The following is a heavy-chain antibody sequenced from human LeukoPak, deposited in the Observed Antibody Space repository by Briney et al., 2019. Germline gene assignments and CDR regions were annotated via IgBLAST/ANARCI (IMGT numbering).Heavy chain of an antibody. V-gene: IGHV3-48*04. J-gene: IGHJ4*02. Sequence: GGSLRLSCAASGFTFSSYGMHWVRQAPGKGLEWVSYISSSGSTIYYADSVKGRFTISRDNAKNSLYLQMNSLRAEDTAVYYCGRNYYDSSGYYYGNDYWGQGTLVTVSS. CDR3: GRNYYDSSGYYYGNDY. CDR1: GFTFSSYG. D-gene: IGHD3-22*01. CDR2: ISSSGSTI.